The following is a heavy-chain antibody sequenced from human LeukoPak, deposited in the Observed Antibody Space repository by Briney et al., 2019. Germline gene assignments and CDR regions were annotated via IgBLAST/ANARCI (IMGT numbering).Heavy chain of an antibody. Sequence: ASVTVSCKASGYTFTAYYLHWVRQAPGQGLEWMGRINPNSGGTNYEQKFQGRVTMTRDTFISTAYMELSRLRSDDTAVYYCARESHNLDDAFDIWGEGTMVTVSP. J-gene: IGHJ3*02. CDR1: GYTFTAYY. CDR2: INPNSGGT. V-gene: IGHV1-2*06. D-gene: IGHD5-24*01. CDR3: ARESHNLDDAFDI.